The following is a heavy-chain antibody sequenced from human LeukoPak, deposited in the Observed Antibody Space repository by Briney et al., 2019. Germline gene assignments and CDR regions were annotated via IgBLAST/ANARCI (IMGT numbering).Heavy chain of an antibody. CDR3: ARGESPVAGDDAFDI. D-gene: IGHD3-16*01. Sequence: ASVKVSCKASGYTFTSYGINWVRQATGQGLEWMGWMNPNSGNTGYAQKFQGRVTMTRNTSISTAYMELSSLRSEDTAVYYCARGESPVAGDDAFDIWGQGTMVTVSS. J-gene: IGHJ3*02. V-gene: IGHV1-8*02. CDR2: MNPNSGNT. CDR1: GYTFTSYG.